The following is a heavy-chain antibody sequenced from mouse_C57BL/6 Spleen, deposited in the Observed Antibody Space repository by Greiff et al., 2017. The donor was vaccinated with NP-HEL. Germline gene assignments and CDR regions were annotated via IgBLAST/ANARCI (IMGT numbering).Heavy chain of an antibody. CDR3: ARRDYGYGDAMDY. J-gene: IGHJ4*01. V-gene: IGHV1-50*01. CDR1: GYTFTSYW. CDR2: IDPSDSYT. D-gene: IGHD2-2*01. Sequence: QVQLKQPGAELVKPGASVKLSCKASGYTFTSYWMQWVKQRPGQGLEWIGEIDPSDSYTNYNQKFKGKATLTVDTSSSTAYMQLSSLTSEDSAVYYCARRDYGYGDAMDYWGQGTSVTVSS.